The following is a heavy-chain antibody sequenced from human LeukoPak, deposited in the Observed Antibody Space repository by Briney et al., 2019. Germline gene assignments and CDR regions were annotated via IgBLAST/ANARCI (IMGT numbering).Heavy chain of an antibody. CDR2: INPSGGST. CDR3: ARDRYYYGSGSRNAFDI. V-gene: IGHV1-46*01. Sequence: ASVKVSCKASGYTFTSYYMHWVRQAPGQGLEWMGIINPSGGSTSYAQKLQGRVTMTTDTSTSTAYMELRSLRSDDTAVYYCARDRYYYGSGSRNAFDIWGQGTMVTVSS. J-gene: IGHJ3*02. CDR1: GYTFTSYY. D-gene: IGHD3-10*01.